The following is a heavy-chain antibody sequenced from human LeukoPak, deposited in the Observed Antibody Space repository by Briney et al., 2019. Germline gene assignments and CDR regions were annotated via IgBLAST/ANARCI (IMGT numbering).Heavy chain of an antibody. D-gene: IGHD6-19*01. CDR2: IIPIFGTA. CDR1: GGTFSSYA. J-gene: IGHJ4*02. Sequence: PVASVKVSCKASGGTFSSYAISWVRQAPGQGLEWMGGIIPIFGTANYAQKFQGRVTITADESTSTAYMELSSLRSKDTAVYYCANIAVAGSFDYWGQGTLVTVSS. V-gene: IGHV1-69*13. CDR3: ANIAVAGSFDY.